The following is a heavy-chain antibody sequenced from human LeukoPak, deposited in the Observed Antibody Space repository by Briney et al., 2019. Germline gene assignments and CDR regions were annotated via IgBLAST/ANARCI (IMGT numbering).Heavy chain of an antibody. J-gene: IGHJ4*02. D-gene: IGHD3-22*01. V-gene: IGHV4-34*01. Sequence: SETLSLTCAVYGGSFSGYYWSWIRQPPGKGLEWIGEINHSGSTNYNPSLKSRVTISVDTSKNQFSLKLSSVTAADTAVYYCARDVPRPTTMIVVWGQGTLVTVSS. CDR3: ARDVPRPTTMIVV. CDR1: GGSFSGYY. CDR2: INHSGST.